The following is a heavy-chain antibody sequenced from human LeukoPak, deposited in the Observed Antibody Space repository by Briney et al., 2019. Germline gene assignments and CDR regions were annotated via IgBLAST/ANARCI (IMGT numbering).Heavy chain of an antibody. Sequence: GASVKVSCKASGYTFTTYYMHCVRQAPGQGLEWMGIIIPTGGSTYYAQKFLGRVTMTRDTSTSTVYMDLSSLRSEDTAVYYCARGTHIDSSGYYAGHFDYWGQGTLVTVSS. D-gene: IGHD3-22*01. CDR2: IIPTGGST. CDR1: GYTFTTYY. CDR3: ARGTHIDSSGYYAGHFDY. V-gene: IGHV1-46*01. J-gene: IGHJ4*02.